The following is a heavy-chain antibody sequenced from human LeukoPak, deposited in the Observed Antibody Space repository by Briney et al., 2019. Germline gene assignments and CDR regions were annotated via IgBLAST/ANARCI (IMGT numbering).Heavy chain of an antibody. CDR2: ISSSSSYI. V-gene: IGHV3-21*01. CDR1: GFTFSSYS. CDR3: ARDRRGYGPPDY. Sequence: GGSLRLSCAASGFTFSSYSMNWVRQAPGKGLEWVSSISSSSSYIYYADSVKGRFTISRDNAKNSLYLQMNSLRAEDTAVYYCARDRRGYGPPDYWGQGTLVTVSS. D-gene: IGHD5-12*01. J-gene: IGHJ4*02.